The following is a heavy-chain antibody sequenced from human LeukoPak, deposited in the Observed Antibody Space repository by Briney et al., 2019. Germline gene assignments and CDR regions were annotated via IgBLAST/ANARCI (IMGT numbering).Heavy chain of an antibody. Sequence: SETLSLTCAVYGGSFSGYYWSWIRQPPGKGLEWIGEINHSGSTNYNPSLKSRVTISVDTSKNQFPLKLSSVTAADTAVYYCARGRYSYGYRWWYFDLWGRGTLVTVSS. CDR1: GGSFSGYY. CDR2: INHSGST. J-gene: IGHJ2*01. CDR3: ARGRYSYGYRWWYFDL. D-gene: IGHD5-18*01. V-gene: IGHV4-34*01.